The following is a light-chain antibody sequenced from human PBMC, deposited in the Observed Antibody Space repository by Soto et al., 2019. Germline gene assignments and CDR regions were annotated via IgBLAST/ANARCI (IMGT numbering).Light chain of an antibody. CDR2: DVS. J-gene: IGKJ2*01. CDR3: QQSHNWYT. CDR1: QSVRRN. V-gene: IGKV3-15*01. Sequence: IVLTQSPGTLSLSPGERVTLSCRASQSVRRNLAWYQQKPGQAPRLLIYDVSARATGIPARFSGSGSGTEFTLTINSLQSEDFAVYYCQQSHNWYTFGQGTKVDIK.